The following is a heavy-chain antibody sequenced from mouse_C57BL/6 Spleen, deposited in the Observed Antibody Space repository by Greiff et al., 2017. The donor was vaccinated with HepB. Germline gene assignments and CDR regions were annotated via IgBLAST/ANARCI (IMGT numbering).Heavy chain of an antibody. D-gene: IGHD2-4*01. CDR1: GFTFSDYG. CDR2: ISSGSSTI. J-gene: IGHJ4*01. CDR3: ARGGTYYDYDFYAMDY. Sequence: EVQWVESGGGLVKPGGSLKLSCAASGFTFSDYGMHWVRQAPEKGLEWVAYISSGSSTIYYADTVKGRFTISRDNAKNTLFLQMTSLRSEDTAMYYCARGGTYYDYDFYAMDYWGQGTSVTVSS. V-gene: IGHV5-17*01.